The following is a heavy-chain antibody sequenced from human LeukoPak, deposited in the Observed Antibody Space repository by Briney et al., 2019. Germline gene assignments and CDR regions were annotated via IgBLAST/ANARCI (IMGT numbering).Heavy chain of an antibody. CDR1: GFTFSSYA. CDR3: AKNYYDTSGHYQYYFDY. V-gene: IGHV3-30*04. Sequence: GGSLRLSCAASGFTFSSYAMHWVRQAPGKGLEWVAVISYDGSNKYYADSVKGRFTISRDNSKNTLYLQMNSLRAEDTAVYYCAKNYYDTSGHYQYYFDYWGQGILVSVSS. D-gene: IGHD3-22*01. CDR2: ISYDGSNK. J-gene: IGHJ4*02.